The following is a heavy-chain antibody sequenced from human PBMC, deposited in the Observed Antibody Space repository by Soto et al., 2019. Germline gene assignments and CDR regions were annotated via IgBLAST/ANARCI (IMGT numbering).Heavy chain of an antibody. Sequence: EAQLVESGGGLVQPGGSLRLSCAASGFTFSSYWMSWVRQAPGKGLEWVENIKQAGSEKYYVDSVKGRFTISRDNARNSLYLQMNSLRAEDTAVYYCARDGSGWSVYWGQGTLVTVSS. J-gene: IGHJ4*02. CDR1: GFTFSSYW. V-gene: IGHV3-7*01. CDR2: IKQAGSEK. D-gene: IGHD6-19*01. CDR3: ARDGSGWSVY.